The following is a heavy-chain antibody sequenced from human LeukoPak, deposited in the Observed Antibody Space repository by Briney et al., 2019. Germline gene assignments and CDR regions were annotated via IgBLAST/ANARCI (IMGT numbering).Heavy chain of an antibody. CDR1: GFTFTDYW. CDR2: INEDGSEK. CDR3: ARLGQLDY. V-gene: IGHV3-7*04. Sequence: GGSLRLSCAASGFTFTDYWMAWVSQAPGKGLEWVANINEDGSEKYYVDSVKGRITISRDNAKNSVYLQMNSLRVEDTALYYCARLGQLDYWGQGTLVTVSS. J-gene: IGHJ4*02.